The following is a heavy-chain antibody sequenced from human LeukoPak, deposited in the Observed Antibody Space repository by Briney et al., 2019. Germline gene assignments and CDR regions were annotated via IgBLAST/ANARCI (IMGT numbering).Heavy chain of an antibody. CDR2: IYHSGST. Sequence: SETLSLTCAVSGGSISSGGYSWSWIRQPPGKGLEWIGYIYHSGSTYYNPSLKSRVTISVDRSKNQFSLKLSSVTAADTAVYYCARERNDFWSGRGYFDYWGQGTLVTASS. V-gene: IGHV4-30-2*01. J-gene: IGHJ4*02. CDR3: ARERNDFWSGRGYFDY. D-gene: IGHD3-3*01. CDR1: GGSISSGGYS.